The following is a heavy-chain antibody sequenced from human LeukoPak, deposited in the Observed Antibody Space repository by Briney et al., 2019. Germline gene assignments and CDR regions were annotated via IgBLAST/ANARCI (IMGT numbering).Heavy chain of an antibody. CDR3: ARQVTYGYAYGYYFDF. V-gene: IGHV4-39*01. J-gene: IGHJ4*02. D-gene: IGHD5-18*01. CDR2: FHYSGTT. Sequence: ASETLSLTCTVSGASISTSYYYWAWIRQPPGMGLEWIGNFHYSGTTYYNPSLKSRVAISIDTSKNQFFLRLSSVTAADTAVYYCARQVTYGYAYGYYFDFWGQGALVTVSS. CDR1: GASISTSYYY.